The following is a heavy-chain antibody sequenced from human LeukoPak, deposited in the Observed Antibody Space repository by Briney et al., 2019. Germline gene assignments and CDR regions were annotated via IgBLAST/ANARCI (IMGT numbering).Heavy chain of an antibody. J-gene: IGHJ4*02. CDR3: AEGIQLWLLPLGY. CDR2: ISGSGGST. D-gene: IGHD5-18*01. Sequence: PGGSLRLSCAASGFTFSSYAMSWVRQAPGKGLEWVSAISGSGGSTYYADSVKGRFTISRDNSKNTLYLQMNSLRAEDTAVYYCAEGIQLWLLPLGYWGQGTLVTVSS. CDR1: GFTFSSYA. V-gene: IGHV3-23*01.